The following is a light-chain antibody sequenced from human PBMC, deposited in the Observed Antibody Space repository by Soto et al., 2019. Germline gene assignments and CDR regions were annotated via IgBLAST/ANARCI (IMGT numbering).Light chain of an antibody. CDR3: SSYTTSSTRV. CDR2: EVS. CDR1: SSDVGAYDF. Sequence: QSVLTQPASVSGSPGQSIAISCTGTSSDVGAYDFVSWYQQHPDKAPKLMIYEVSNRPSGVSDRFSGSKSVNTATLTISGFQAEDEAEYYCSSYTTSSTRVFGTGTKVTVL. J-gene: IGLJ1*01. V-gene: IGLV2-14*03.